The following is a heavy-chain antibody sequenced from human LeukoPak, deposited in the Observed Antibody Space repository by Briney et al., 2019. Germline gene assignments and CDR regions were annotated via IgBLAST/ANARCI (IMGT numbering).Heavy chain of an antibody. CDR2: IYTSGGT. J-gene: IGHJ4*02. D-gene: IGHD1-26*01. V-gene: IGHV4-4*07. Sequence: SEALSLTCTVSGGSISSYYWSWIRQPAGKGLEWIGRIYTSGGTNYNPSLKSRVTMSVDTSKNQFSLKLSSVTAADTAVYYCARVVGATTDYYFDYWGQGTLVTVSS. CDR1: GGSISSYY. CDR3: ARVVGATTDYYFDY.